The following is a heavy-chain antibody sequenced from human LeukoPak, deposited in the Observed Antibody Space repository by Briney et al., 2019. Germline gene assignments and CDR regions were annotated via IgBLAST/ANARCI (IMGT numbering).Heavy chain of an antibody. Sequence: SGPTLAILIVTLTRICLISPLLNAANGVGVGWIRQPPVKALEWLALIYWGDDKRYSPYLNRSRTITKVSAKNHVALTMTNMDPVDTATYYCAHRREFSSSWYLANFDYWGQGTLVTVFS. D-gene: IGHD6-13*01. CDR3: AHRREFSSSWYLANFDY. CDR2: IYWGDDK. V-gene: IGHV2-5*02. J-gene: IGHJ4*02. CDR1: PLLNAANGVG.